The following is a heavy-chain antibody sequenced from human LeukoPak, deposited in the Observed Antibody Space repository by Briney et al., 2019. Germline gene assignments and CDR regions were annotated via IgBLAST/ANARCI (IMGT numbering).Heavy chain of an antibody. J-gene: IGHJ5*02. D-gene: IGHD5-12*01. CDR1: GFIVSSSY. CDR3: ARDSGRAQGWFGP. CDR2: INSNGDNT. V-gene: IGHV3-64*02. Sequence: PGGSLRLSCAASGFIVSSSYMTWVRQAPGKGLEYVSSINSNGDNTYYADSVRGRFTISRDNSKNMLYLQMGSLTTEDTAVFYCARDSGRAQGWFGPWGQGTLVTVSS.